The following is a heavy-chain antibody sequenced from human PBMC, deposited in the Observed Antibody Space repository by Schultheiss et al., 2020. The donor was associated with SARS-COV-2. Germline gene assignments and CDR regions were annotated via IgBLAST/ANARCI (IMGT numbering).Heavy chain of an antibody. D-gene: IGHD1-26*01. CDR1: GFTFSSYS. J-gene: IGHJ1*01. V-gene: IGHV3-21*01. Sequence: GESLKISCAASGFTFSSYSMNWVRQAPGKGLEWVSSISSSSSYIYYADSVKGRFTISRDNAKNSLYLQMNSLRAEDTAVYYCARDLVVGATTTYFQHWGQGTLVTVSS. CDR3: ARDLVVGATTTYFQH. CDR2: ISSSSSYI.